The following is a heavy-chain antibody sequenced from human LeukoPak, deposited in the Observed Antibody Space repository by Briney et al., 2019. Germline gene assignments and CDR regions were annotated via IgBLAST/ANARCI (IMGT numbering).Heavy chain of an antibody. V-gene: IGHV3-23*01. CDR1: GFTFSSYA. J-gene: IGHJ4*02. CDR3: AREQERGGDY. D-gene: IGHD1-26*01. Sequence: GGSLRLSCAASGFTFSSYAMSWVRQAPGKGLEWVSGISGSGGTTYSADSVKGRFTISRDNSKNTLYLQMNSLRAEDTAVYYCAREQERGGDYWGQGTLVTVSS. CDR2: ISGSGGTT.